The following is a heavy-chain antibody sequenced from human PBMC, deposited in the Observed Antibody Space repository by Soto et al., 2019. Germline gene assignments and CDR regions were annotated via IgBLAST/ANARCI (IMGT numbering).Heavy chain of an antibody. CDR1: GFTFSNAW. D-gene: IGHD7-27*01. V-gene: IGHV3-30-3*01. CDR3: ASTGENDAFDI. Sequence: GGSLRLSCAASGFTFSNAWMSWVRQAPGKGLEWVAVISYDGSNKYYADSVKGRFTISRDNSKNTLYLQMNSLRAEDTAVYYCASTGENDAFDIWGQGTMVTVSS. J-gene: IGHJ3*02. CDR2: ISYDGSNK.